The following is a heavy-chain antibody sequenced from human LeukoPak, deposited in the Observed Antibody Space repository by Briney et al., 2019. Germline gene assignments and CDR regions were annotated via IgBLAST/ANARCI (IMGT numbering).Heavy chain of an antibody. CDR3: ARQAAAGSNDAFDI. D-gene: IGHD6-13*01. CDR2: INPNSGGT. J-gene: IGHJ3*02. Sequence: ASVKVSCKASGYTFTGYYMHWVRQAPGQGLEWMEWINPNSGGTNYAQKFQGRVTMTRDTSISTAYMELSRLRSDDTAVYYCARQAAAGSNDAFDIWGQGTMVTVSS. V-gene: IGHV1-2*02. CDR1: GYTFTGYY.